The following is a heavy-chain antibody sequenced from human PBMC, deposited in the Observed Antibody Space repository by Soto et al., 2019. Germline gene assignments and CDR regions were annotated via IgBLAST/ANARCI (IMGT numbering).Heavy chain of an antibody. V-gene: IGHV4-59*02. Sequence: QVQLQESGPGLVKPSETLSLTCTVSGDSVSHNHWGWIRQSPEKGLEWIGYTYENGRTNYSPSFSSRVTISPDTSRKQFSLNLTSVTAADTAVYYCTSLLYGDHFDYWGQGTLVTVSS. J-gene: IGHJ4*02. D-gene: IGHD2-21*01. CDR2: TYENGRT. CDR3: TSLLYGDHFDY. CDR1: GDSVSHNH.